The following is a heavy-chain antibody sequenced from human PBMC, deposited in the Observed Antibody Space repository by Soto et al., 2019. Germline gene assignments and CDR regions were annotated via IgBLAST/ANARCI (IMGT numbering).Heavy chain of an antibody. D-gene: IGHD4-17*01. V-gene: IGHV4-30-2*01. J-gene: IGHJ4*02. CDR2: IYHSGST. CDR3: ARGVTTVTTIDY. CDR1: GGSISSGGYS. Sequence: QLQLQESGSGLVKPSQTLSLTCAVSGGSISSGGYSWSWLRQPPGKGLEGIGYIYHSGSTYYNPSLNRRVTISVARSKNQFALKLSSVTAADTAVYYCARGVTTVTTIDYWGQGTLVTVSS.